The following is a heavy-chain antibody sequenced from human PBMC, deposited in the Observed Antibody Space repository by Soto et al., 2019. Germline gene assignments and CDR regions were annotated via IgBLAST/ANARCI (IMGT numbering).Heavy chain of an antibody. CDR1: GYTFTSYG. J-gene: IGHJ3*01. D-gene: IGHD2-2*01. CDR2: ISAYNGNT. Sequence: QVPLVQSGAEVKKPGASVKVSCKASGYTFTSYGISWVRQAPGQGLEWMGWISAYNGNTNYAQKLQGRVTMTTDTSTSTAYMELRGLRSDDTAVYYCARAPAHIVVVPAAIDVWGQGTMVTVSS. CDR3: ARAPAHIVVVPAAIDV. V-gene: IGHV1-18*01.